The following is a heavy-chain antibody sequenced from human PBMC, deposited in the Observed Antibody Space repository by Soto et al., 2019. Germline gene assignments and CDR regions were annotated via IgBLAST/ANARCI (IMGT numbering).Heavy chain of an antibody. CDR3: ARSRGYCSGGSCYFDF. CDR1: GYTFTSYG. Sequence: ASVKVSCKASGYTFTSYGISWVRQAPGQGLEWMGWISAYSGDTNYAQKLQGRVTMITDTSTSTAYMELRSLRSDDTAVYYCARSRGYCSGGSCYFDFWGQGTLVTVFS. CDR2: ISAYSGDT. V-gene: IGHV1-18*01. J-gene: IGHJ4*02. D-gene: IGHD2-15*01.